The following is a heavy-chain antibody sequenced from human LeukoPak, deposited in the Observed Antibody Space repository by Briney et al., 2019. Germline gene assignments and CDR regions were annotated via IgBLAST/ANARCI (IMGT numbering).Heavy chain of an antibody. J-gene: IGHJ4*02. CDR2: ISYDGSNK. V-gene: IGHV3-30*19. Sequence: GGSLRLSCAASGFTFSSYGMHWVRQAPGKGLEWVAVISYDGSNKYYADSVKGRFTISRDNSKNTLYLQMNSLRAEDTAVYYCARDKGSSIANYWGQGTLVTVSS. CDR1: GFTFSSYG. D-gene: IGHD6-6*01. CDR3: ARDKGSSIANY.